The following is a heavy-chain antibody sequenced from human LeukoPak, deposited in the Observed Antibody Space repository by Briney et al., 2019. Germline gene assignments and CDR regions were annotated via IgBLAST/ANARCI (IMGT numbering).Heavy chain of an antibody. CDR3: ARLQVATIMGNAFDI. J-gene: IGHJ3*02. D-gene: IGHD5-24*01. V-gene: IGHV5-51*01. CDR2: IYPGDSDI. Sequence: GESLKISCKGSGYSFISSWIGWVRQMPGKGLEWMGFIYPGDSDITYSPSFQGQVTISADKSINTAYLQWSSLKASDTAMYYCARLQVATIMGNAFDIWGQGTMVTVSS. CDR1: GYSFISSW.